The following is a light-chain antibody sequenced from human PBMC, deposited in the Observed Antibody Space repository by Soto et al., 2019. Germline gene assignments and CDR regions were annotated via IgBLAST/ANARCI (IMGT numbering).Light chain of an antibody. CDR3: CSYVGSSTLV. J-gene: IGLJ2*01. Sequence: QSALTQPASVSGSPGQSITISCTGTSSDVGSYNLVSWYQHHPGEAPKHMIHEVTKRPSGVSNRFSGSKSGNTASLTISGLQAEDEADYYCCSYVGSSTLVFGGGTKLTVL. V-gene: IGLV2-23*02. CDR2: EVT. CDR1: SSDVGSYNL.